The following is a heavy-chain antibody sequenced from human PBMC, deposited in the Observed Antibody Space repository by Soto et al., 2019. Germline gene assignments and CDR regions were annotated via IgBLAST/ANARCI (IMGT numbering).Heavy chain of an antibody. CDR1: GGTFSSYA. J-gene: IGHJ6*02. Sequence: GASVKVSCKASGGTFSSYAISWVRQAPGQGLEWMGGIIPIFGTANYAQKFQGRVTITADESTSTAYMELSSLRSEDTAVYYCARVPRDPLTTNYYYYYGMDVWGQVTTVTVSS. CDR2: IIPIFGTA. V-gene: IGHV1-69*13. D-gene: IGHD7-27*01. CDR3: ARVPRDPLTTNYYYYYGMDV.